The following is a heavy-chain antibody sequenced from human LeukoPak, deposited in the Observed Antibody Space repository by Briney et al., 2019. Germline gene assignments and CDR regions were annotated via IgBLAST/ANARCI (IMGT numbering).Heavy chain of an antibody. J-gene: IGHJ4*02. CDR1: GFTFSSYA. Sequence: GRSLRLSCAASGFTFSSYAMSWVRQAPGKGLEWVSAISGSGGSTYYADSVKGRFTISRDNSKNTLYLQMNSLRAEDTAVYYCAKAEHILGGAFDYWGQGTLVTVSS. D-gene: IGHD2-21*01. CDR2: ISGSGGST. CDR3: AKAEHILGGAFDY. V-gene: IGHV3-23*01.